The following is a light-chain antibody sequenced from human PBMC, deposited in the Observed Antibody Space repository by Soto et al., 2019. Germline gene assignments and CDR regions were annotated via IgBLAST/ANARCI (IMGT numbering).Light chain of an antibody. CDR1: ESISRW. CDR2: RAS. CDR3: QQYTSYSPYT. J-gene: IGKJ2*01. V-gene: IGKV1-5*03. Sequence: DILMTQSPSTLSASVGDRVTITCRASESISRWLAWYQQKPGQAPKLLIHRASTLATGVPSRISGSGSGTDFTLTISNLQPDDFATYYCQQYTSYSPYTFGQGTK.